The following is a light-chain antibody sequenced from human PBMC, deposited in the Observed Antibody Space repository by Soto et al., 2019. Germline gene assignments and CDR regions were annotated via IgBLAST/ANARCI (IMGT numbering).Light chain of an antibody. J-gene: IGLJ1*01. Sequence: QSVLTQPASVSGSPGQSITISCTGTSSDAGGYNYVSWYQQHPGKAPKLMIYDVSNRPSGVSNRFSGSKSGNTASLTISGLQAEDEADYYCSSYTSSSTPIYVFGTGTKVTVL. CDR2: DVS. CDR1: SSDAGGYNY. V-gene: IGLV2-14*01. CDR3: SSYTSSSTPIYV.